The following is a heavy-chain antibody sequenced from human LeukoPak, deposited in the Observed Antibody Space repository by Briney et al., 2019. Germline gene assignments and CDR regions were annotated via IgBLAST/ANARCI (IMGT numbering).Heavy chain of an antibody. Sequence: GESLKISCKGSGYSFTSYWISWVRQMPGKGLEWMGRIDPSDSYTNYSPSFQGHVTISADKSISTAYLQWSSLKTSDTAMYYCARAFAYCSGGSCYPDYWGQGTLVTVSS. CDR1: GYSFTSYW. CDR3: ARAFAYCSGGSCYPDY. V-gene: IGHV5-10-1*01. CDR2: IDPSDSYT. D-gene: IGHD2-15*01. J-gene: IGHJ4*02.